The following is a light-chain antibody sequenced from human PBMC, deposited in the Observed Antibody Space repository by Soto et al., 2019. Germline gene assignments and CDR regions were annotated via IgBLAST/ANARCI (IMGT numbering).Light chain of an antibody. CDR2: MAS. CDR3: QQYNSLSSVS. V-gene: IGKV1-5*03. CDR1: QSITNW. J-gene: IGKJ4*01. Sequence: DIQLTQSPSTMSASVGDRVTITCRASQSITNWLAWYQQKPGKAPKVLIHMASSLKSGVPSRFSGSGSGTEFTLTITSLKPDDSATYYCQQYNSLSSVSFGGGTKVDIK.